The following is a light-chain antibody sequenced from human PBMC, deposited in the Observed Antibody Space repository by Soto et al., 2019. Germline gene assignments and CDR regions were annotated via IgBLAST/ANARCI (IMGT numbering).Light chain of an antibody. CDR1: SSDVGGSNY. CDR3: SSYRRGSTLV. CDR2: DVN. V-gene: IGLV2-14*03. J-gene: IGLJ2*01. Sequence: QSALTQPASVSGSPGQSITISCTATSSDVGGSNYVSWYQQHPGKAPKLMIYDVNNRPSGISNRFSGSKSGNTASLTISGLQAEDEADYYCSSYRRGSTLVFGGGTKLTVL.